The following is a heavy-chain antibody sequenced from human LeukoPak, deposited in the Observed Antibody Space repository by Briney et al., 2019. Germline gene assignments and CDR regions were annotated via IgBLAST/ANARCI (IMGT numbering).Heavy chain of an antibody. CDR3: AKDIEEWLVKGGGCFDY. CDR2: IDTDGTFT. CDR1: EFTFSEYW. V-gene: IGHV3-74*01. J-gene: IGHJ4*02. D-gene: IGHD6-19*01. Sequence: GGSLRLSCAASEFTFSEYWMHWVRQAPGKGPVWVTRIDTDGTFTVYADSVKGRFTISRDNSKNTLYLQMNSLRAEDTAVYYCAKDIEEWLVKGGGCFDYWGQGTLVTVSS.